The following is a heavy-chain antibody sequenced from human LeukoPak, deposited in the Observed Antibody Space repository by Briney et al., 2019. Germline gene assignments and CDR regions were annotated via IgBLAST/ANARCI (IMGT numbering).Heavy chain of an antibody. CDR3: ARDQEGFVY. J-gene: IGHJ4*02. CDR2: IYPRDGST. CDR1: GYTFTSNY. V-gene: IGHV1-46*01. Sequence: ASVKVSCKASGYTFTSNYIHWVRQAPGQGLEWMGMIYPRDGSTSYAQKFQGRVTVTRDTSTSTVHMEPSGLRSEDTAVYYCARDQEGFVYWGQGTLVTVSS.